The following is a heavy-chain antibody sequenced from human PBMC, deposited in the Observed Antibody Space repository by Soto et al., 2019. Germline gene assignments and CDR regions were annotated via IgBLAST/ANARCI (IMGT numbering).Heavy chain of an antibody. J-gene: IGHJ4*02. D-gene: IGHD1-7*01. CDR2: ISSSSSYI. Sequence: EVQLVESGGGLVKPGGSLRLSCAASGFTFSRYNMNWVRQAPGKGLEWVSSISSSSSYIYYADSVKGRFTISRDNAKNSLYLQMNSLRAEDTAVYYCARDGALDVTGTTAFDYWGQGTLVTVSS. V-gene: IGHV3-21*01. CDR1: GFTFSRYN. CDR3: ARDGALDVTGTTAFDY.